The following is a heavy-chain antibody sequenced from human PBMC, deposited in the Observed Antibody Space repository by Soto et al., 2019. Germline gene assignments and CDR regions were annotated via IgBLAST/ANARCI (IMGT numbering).Heavy chain of an antibody. CDR3: ARVSGLDFYYYGMDV. J-gene: IGHJ6*01. D-gene: IGHD3-10*01. CDR2: IYTSGST. V-gene: IGHV4-4*07. Sequence: PSETLAVGCTVSGGSISSYYWSWIGQPAGKGLEWIGRIYTSGSTNYNPSLKSRVTMSVDTSKNQFSLKLSSVTAADTAVYYCARVSGLDFYYYGMDVWGQGTTVTVSS. CDR1: GGSISSYY.